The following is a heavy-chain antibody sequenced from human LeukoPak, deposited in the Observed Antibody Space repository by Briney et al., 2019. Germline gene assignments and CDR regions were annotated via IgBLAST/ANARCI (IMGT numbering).Heavy chain of an antibody. D-gene: IGHD3-16*02. CDR1: GGSFSGYY. CDR3: ARGGEEDYVWGSYPYFDY. Sequence: SETLSLTCAVYGGSFSGYYWSWIRQPPGKGLEWIGEINHSGSTNHNPSLKSRVTISVDTSKNQFSLKLSSVTAADTAVYYCARGGEEDYVWGSYPYFDYWGQGTLVTVSS. V-gene: IGHV4-34*01. J-gene: IGHJ4*02. CDR2: INHSGST.